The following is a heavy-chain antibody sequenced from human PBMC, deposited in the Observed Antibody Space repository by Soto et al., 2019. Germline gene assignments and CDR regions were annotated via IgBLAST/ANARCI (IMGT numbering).Heavy chain of an antibody. CDR2: IWHDGSNK. J-gene: IGHJ4*02. CDR3: AEISIAVATRHDY. CDR1: GFTFSTYA. V-gene: IGHV3-30*04. D-gene: IGHD3-3*02. Sequence: QVKLVESGGGVVQPGRSLRLSCAASGFTFSTYAMHWVRQAPGKGLEWLAVIWHDGSNKCYADSVKGRFTISRDNSKNPVSLQMNTLRAEDTDLYFCAEISIAVATRHDYWGQGTLVTVSS.